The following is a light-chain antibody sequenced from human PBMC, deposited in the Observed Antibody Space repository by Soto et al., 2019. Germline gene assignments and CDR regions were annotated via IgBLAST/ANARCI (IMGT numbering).Light chain of an antibody. J-gene: IGKJ4*01. V-gene: IGKV1-5*03. CDR2: KAS. Sequence: DIQVTQCPSPLSGSVGDRVTITCRASQSISSWLDWYQQKPGKAPKLLIYKASNLESGVPLRFSGSASGTEFTLTISSLQPEDIATYYCQQYNNYPLTFGGGTKVDIK. CDR3: QQYNNYPLT. CDR1: QSISSW.